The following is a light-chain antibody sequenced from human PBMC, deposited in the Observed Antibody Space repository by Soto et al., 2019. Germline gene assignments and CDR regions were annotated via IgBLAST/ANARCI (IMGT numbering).Light chain of an antibody. V-gene: IGKV1-39*01. CDR3: QQSYSTPPT. J-gene: IGKJ1*01. CDR2: AAS. CDR1: QSISSY. Sequence: DIPMTQSPSSLSASVGDRVTITCRASQSISSYLNWYQQKPGKAPKLLIYAASSLQSGVPSRFSGSGSGTAFTLTISSLQPEDFATYYWQQSYSTPPTFGQGTKVEIK.